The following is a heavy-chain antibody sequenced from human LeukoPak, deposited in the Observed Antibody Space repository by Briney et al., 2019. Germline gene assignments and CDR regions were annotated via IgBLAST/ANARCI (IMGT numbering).Heavy chain of an antibody. Sequence: ASVKVSYKASGYSFNSYAINWVRQATGQGLEWMGWMNPESGNTGYVQKFQGRVTMTWNTSISTAYMELSSLRSEDTAVYYCARWIQLIDYWGQGTLVTVSS. V-gene: IGHV1-8*01. CDR3: ARWIQLIDY. J-gene: IGHJ4*02. CDR2: MNPESGNT. CDR1: GYSFNSYA. D-gene: IGHD5-18*01.